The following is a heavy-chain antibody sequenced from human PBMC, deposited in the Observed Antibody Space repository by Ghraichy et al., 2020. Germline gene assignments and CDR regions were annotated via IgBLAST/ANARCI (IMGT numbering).Heavy chain of an antibody. CDR1: GFTFNTYH. Sequence: SCEASGFTFNTYHMSWVRQAPGKGLEWVSYINSGSSTIYYANSVKGRFTISRDNAKNSLYLQMNSLRDEDTAVYYCARDSNYGGTFDHWGQGTLVTVSA. CDR3: ARDSNYGGTFDH. D-gene: IGHD4-23*01. V-gene: IGHV3-48*02. J-gene: IGHJ4*02. CDR2: INSGSSTI.